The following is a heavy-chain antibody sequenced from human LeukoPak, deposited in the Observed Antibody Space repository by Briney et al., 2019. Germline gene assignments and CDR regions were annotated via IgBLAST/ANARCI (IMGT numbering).Heavy chain of an antibody. V-gene: IGHV3-21*01. J-gene: IGHJ4*02. CDR1: GFTFSSYN. CDR2: ISSSSSYI. CDR3: ARGVVAGTFDY. D-gene: IGHD6-19*01. Sequence: PGRSLRLSCAASGFTFSSYNMNWVRHAPGKGLEWVSSISSSSSYIYYADSVKGRFTISRDNAKNSLYLQMNSLRAEDTAVYYCARGVVAGTFDYWGQGTLVTVSS.